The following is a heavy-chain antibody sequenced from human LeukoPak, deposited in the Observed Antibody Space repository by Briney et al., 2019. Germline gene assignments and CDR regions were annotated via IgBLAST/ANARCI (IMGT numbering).Heavy chain of an antibody. CDR3: ARAMDFWSGNFDY. J-gene: IGHJ4*02. V-gene: IGHV4-61*02. CDR1: GGSISSGSYY. Sequence: SETLSLTCTVSGGSISSGSYYWSWIRQPAGKGLEWIGRIYTSGSTNYNPSPKSRVTISVDTSKNQFSLNLSSVTATDTAVYYCARAMDFWSGNFDYWGQGTLVTVSS. CDR2: IYTSGST. D-gene: IGHD3-3*01.